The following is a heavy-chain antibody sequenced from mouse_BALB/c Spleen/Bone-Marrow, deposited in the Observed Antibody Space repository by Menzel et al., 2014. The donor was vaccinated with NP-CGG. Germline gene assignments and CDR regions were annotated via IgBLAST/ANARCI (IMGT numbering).Heavy chain of an antibody. CDR3: ARRDGSTYYYAMDY. D-gene: IGHD1-1*01. V-gene: IGHV1-80*01. Sequence: QVQLQQPGAELVRPGPSVKISCKASGYAFSNYWMNWVKQRPGQGLEWIGQIYPGDGDTNYNGKFKGKATLTADKSSSTAYMQLSSLTSEDSAVYFCARRDGSTYYYAMDYWGQGTSVTVSS. CDR1: GYAFSNYW. J-gene: IGHJ4*01. CDR2: IYPGDGDT.